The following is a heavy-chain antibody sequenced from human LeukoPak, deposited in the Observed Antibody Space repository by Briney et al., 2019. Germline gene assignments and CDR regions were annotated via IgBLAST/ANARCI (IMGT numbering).Heavy chain of an antibody. CDR2: INWNGGST. Sequence: GGSLRLSCAASGFTFDDYGMSWVRQAPGKGLEWVFGINWNGGSTGYADSVKGRFTISRDNAKNSLYLQMNSLRAEDTALYYCARVKGNYDSSGYDDYWGQGTLVTVSS. CDR3: ARVKGNYDSSGYDDY. J-gene: IGHJ4*01. D-gene: IGHD3-22*01. CDR1: GFTFDDYG. V-gene: IGHV3-20*04.